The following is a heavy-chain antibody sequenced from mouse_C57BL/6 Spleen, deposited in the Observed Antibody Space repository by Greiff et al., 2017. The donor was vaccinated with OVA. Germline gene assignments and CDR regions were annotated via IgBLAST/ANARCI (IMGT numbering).Heavy chain of an antibody. J-gene: IGHJ2*01. CDR1: GYTFTDHT. Sequence: VQGVESDAELVKPGASVKISCKVSGYTFTDHTIHWMKQRPEQGLEWIGYIYPRDGSTKYNEKFKGKATLTADKSSSTAYMQLNSLTSEDSAVYFCARPPFITTVVAPLFDYWGQGTTLTVAS. CDR3: ARPPFITTVVAPLFDY. D-gene: IGHD1-1*01. V-gene: IGHV1-78*01. CDR2: IYPRDGST.